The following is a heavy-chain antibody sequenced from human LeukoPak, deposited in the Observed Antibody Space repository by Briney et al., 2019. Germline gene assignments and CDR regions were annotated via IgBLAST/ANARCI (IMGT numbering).Heavy chain of an antibody. Sequence: ASVKVSCKASGYTFISYYMHWVRQAPGQGLEWMGIINPSGGSTSYEQKFQGRVTMTRDMSTSTVYMELSSLRSEDTAVYYCASAGGGYATNFDYWGQGTLVTVSS. CDR2: INPSGGST. J-gene: IGHJ4*02. CDR3: ASAGGGYATNFDY. D-gene: IGHD3-16*01. CDR1: GYTFISYY. V-gene: IGHV1-46*01.